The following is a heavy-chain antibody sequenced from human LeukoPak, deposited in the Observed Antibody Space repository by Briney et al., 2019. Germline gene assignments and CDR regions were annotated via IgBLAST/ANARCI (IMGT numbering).Heavy chain of an antibody. CDR3: ARVVFYDFWSGYYPMEYYFDY. CDR2: ISSSSSYI. D-gene: IGHD3-3*01. CDR1: GFTFSSYS. V-gene: IGHV3-21*01. J-gene: IGHJ4*02. Sequence: GGSLRLSCAASGFTFSSYSMNWVRQAPGKGLEWVSSISSSSSYIYYADSVKGRFTISRDNAKNSLYLQMNSLRAEDTAVYYCARVVFYDFWSGYYPMEYYFDYWGQGTLVTVSS.